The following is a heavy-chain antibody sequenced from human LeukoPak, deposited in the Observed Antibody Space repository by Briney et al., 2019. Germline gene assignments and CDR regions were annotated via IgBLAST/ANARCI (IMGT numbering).Heavy chain of an antibody. Sequence: ASVKVSCKASGYTFTGYYMHWVRQAPGQGLEWMGWINPNSGGTNYAQKFQGRDTMTRDTSISTAYMELSRLRSDDTAVYYCARGEYMWYSSSWGFDPWGQGTLVTVSS. CDR3: ARGEYMWYSSSWGFDP. V-gene: IGHV1-2*02. CDR2: INPNSGGT. J-gene: IGHJ5*02. D-gene: IGHD6-13*01. CDR1: GYTFTGYY.